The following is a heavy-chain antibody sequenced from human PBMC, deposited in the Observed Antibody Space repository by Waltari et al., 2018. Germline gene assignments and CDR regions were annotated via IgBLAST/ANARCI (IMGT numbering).Heavy chain of an antibody. CDR1: GCTFSSYA. CDR3: ARLMATRGGMDV. Sequence: QVQMVQYGAEVQKPGSSVKVTCKASGCTFSSYAIRWVRQAPGQGLEWMGGISPIFGTANYAQKFQGRVTITADESTSTAYMELSSLRSEDTAVYYCARLMATRGGMDVWGQGTTVTVSS. V-gene: IGHV1-69*13. J-gene: IGHJ6*02. CDR2: ISPIFGTA. D-gene: IGHD2-8*01.